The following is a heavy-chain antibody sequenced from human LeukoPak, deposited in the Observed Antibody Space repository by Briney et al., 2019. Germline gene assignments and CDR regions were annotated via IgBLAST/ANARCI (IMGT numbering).Heavy chain of an antibody. CDR1: GGSFSGYY. V-gene: IGHV4-34*01. CDR3: ARVLPDPGEFDY. CDR2: INHSGST. J-gene: IGHJ4*02. Sequence: PSETLSLTCAVYGGSFSGYYWSWIRQPPGKGLEWIGEINHSGSTNYNPSLKSRVTISVDTSKNQFSLKLSSVTAADTAVYYCARVLPDPGEFDYWGQGTLVTVSS. D-gene: IGHD3-10*01.